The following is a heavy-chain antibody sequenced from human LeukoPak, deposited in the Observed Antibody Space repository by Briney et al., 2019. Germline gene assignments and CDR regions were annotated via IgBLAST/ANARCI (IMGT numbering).Heavy chain of an antibody. Sequence: KTGGSLRLSCAASGFTFSSYAMSWVRQAPGKGLEWVSGISGSGGSTYYADSVKGRFTISRDNSKNTLYLQMNSLRAEDTAVYYCAKDRPYSRNWDGGYFDYWGQGTLVTVSS. D-gene: IGHD6-13*01. CDR2: ISGSGGST. V-gene: IGHV3-23*01. J-gene: IGHJ4*02. CDR3: AKDRPYSRNWDGGYFDY. CDR1: GFTFSSYA.